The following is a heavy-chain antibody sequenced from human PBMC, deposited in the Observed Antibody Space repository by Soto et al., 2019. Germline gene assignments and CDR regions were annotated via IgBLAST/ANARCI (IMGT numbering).Heavy chain of an antibody. Sequence: VQLVESGGGVVQPGRSLRLSCAASGFTFSSYAMHWVRQAPGKGLEWVAVISYDGSNKYYADSVKGRFTISRDNSKNTLYLQMNSLRAEDTAVYYCAREYDHDAFDIWGQGTMVTVSS. V-gene: IGHV3-30-3*01. J-gene: IGHJ3*02. D-gene: IGHD3-16*01. CDR2: ISYDGSNK. CDR1: GFTFSSYA. CDR3: AREYDHDAFDI.